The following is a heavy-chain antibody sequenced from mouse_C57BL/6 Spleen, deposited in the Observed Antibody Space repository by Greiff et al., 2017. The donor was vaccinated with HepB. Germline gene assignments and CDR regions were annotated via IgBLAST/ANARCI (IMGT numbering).Heavy chain of an antibody. CDR2: INPGSGGT. J-gene: IGHJ2*01. Sequence: QVQLKESGAELVRPGTSVKVSCKASGYAFTNYLIEWVKQRPGQGLEWIGVINPGSGGTNYNEKFKGKATLTADKSSSTAYMQLSSLTSEDSAVYFCARNIDGYYIDYWGQGTTLTVSS. CDR1: GYAFTNYL. D-gene: IGHD2-3*01. V-gene: IGHV1-54*01. CDR3: ARNIDGYYIDY.